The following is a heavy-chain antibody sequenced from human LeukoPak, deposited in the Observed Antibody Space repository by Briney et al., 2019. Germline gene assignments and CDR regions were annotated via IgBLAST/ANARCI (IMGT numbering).Heavy chain of an antibody. CDR1: GFTFSSYW. Sequence: PGGSLRLSCAASGFTFSSYWMHWVRQAPGKGLVWVSRITSDGSSTSYADSVKGRFTISRDNAKNTLYLQMNSLRAEDTAVYYCASLYYYDSSGYLPFDYWGQGTLVTVSS. J-gene: IGHJ4*02. CDR2: ITSDGSST. CDR3: ASLYYYDSSGYLPFDY. V-gene: IGHV3-74*01. D-gene: IGHD3-22*01.